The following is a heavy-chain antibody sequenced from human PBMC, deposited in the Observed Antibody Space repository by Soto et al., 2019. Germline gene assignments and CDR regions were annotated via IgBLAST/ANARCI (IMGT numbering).Heavy chain of an antibody. J-gene: IGHJ4*02. CDR1: GGSINGY. V-gene: IGHV4-4*02. Sequence: QVQLQESGPGLVQPSGTLSLTCTVSGGSINGYWSWVRQPPGKGLEWIGEIHHSGSTKYNLSLKSRVPISIDKSKNQFSLNLNSVTAADTAVYYCAKHGGFYFDYWGQGTLVTVSS. CDR2: IHHSGST. CDR3: AKHGGFYFDY. D-gene: IGHD3-16*01.